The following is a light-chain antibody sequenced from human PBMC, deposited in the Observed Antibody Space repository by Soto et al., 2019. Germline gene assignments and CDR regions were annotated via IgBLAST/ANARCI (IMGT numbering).Light chain of an antibody. CDR3: CSYAGSSTFVV. CDR2: DVT. V-gene: IGLV2-11*01. Sequence: QSALTQPRSVSGSPGQSVTISCTGTSSDVGGYNYVSWYQQHPGKAPKLMIYDVTKRPSGVPDRFSGSKSGNTASLTISGLQAEDEADYFCCSYAGSSTFVVFGGGTKLNVL. J-gene: IGLJ2*01. CDR1: SSDVGGYNY.